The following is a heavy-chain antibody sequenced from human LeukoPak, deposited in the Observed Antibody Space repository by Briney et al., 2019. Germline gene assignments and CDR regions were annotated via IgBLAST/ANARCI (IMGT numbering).Heavy chain of an antibody. V-gene: IGHV3-66*01. CDR3: AGGDYPLTY. J-gene: IGHJ4*02. Sequence: GGSLRLSCAASGFSVNGNYWHWVRQTPGKRPQWISIIYSDGKTLYADSVRGRFTFSRDNSKNKLYLQMNSLRVEDTAVYFCAGGDYPLTYWGQGSLVTVSS. CDR1: GFSVNGNY. D-gene: IGHD4-17*01. CDR2: IYSDGKT.